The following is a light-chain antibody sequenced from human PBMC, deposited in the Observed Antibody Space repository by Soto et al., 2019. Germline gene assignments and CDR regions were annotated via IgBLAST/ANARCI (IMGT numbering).Light chain of an antibody. Sequence: QSVLTQPASVSGSPGQSITISCTGTSSDVGGYNYVSWYQPHPGKAPKLMIYEVSYRPSGVSNRFYGSKSGNTASLTISGLQAEDEADYYCSSYTSSSTYVFGTGTKRTVL. J-gene: IGLJ1*01. CDR3: SSYTSSSTYV. CDR1: SSDVGGYNY. V-gene: IGLV2-14*01. CDR2: EVS.